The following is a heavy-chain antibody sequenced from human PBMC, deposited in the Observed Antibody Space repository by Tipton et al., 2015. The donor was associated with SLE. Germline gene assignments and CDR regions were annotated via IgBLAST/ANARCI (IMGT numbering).Heavy chain of an antibody. J-gene: IGHJ4*02. CDR2: ISPYNGNT. Sequence: QLVQSEAEVKKPGASVKVSCKASGYTFSIYGISWVRQAPGQGLEWMGWISPYNGNTNYAQKFQDRVTMTTDTSTSTAYMELRSLRFDDTAVYYCARDRSSSDYWGQGTLVTVSS. CDR3: ARDRSSSDY. V-gene: IGHV1-18*01. D-gene: IGHD6-6*01. CDR1: GYTFSIYG.